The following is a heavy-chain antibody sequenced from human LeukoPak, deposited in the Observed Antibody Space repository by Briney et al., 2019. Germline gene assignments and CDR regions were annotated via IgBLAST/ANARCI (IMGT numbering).Heavy chain of an antibody. CDR2: IPGSRGYL. Sequence: PGGSLRLSCAASGFTFSSYSMTWVRQSPGKGLEWVSSIPGSRGYLYYADSVKGRFTISRDNAKNSLYLQMSSLRAEDTAVYYCARGGAFGVDRNDYWGLGTLVTVSS. CDR3: ARGGAFGVDRNDY. D-gene: IGHD3-3*01. J-gene: IGHJ4*02. CDR1: GFTFSSYS. V-gene: IGHV3-21*01.